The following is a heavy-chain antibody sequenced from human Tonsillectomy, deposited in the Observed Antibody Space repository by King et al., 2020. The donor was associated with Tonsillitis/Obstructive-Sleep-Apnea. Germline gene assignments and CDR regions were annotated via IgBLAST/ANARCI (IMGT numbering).Heavy chain of an antibody. D-gene: IGHD4-17*01. CDR1: GGSISNYY. J-gene: IGHJ3*02. V-gene: IGHV4-59*01. Sequence: VQLQESGPGLVKPSETLSLTCTVSGGSISNYYWSWIRQPPGKGLEWIAYIYYSGSTYSNPSLKGRVTLSVDTSKNQFSLKLSSVTAADTAVYYCARAGDYDAFDIWGQGTMVTVSS. CDR2: IYYSGST. CDR3: ARAGDYDAFDI.